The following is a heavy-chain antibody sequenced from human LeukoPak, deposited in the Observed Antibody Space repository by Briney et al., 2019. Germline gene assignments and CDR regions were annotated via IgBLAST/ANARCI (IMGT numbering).Heavy chain of an antibody. Sequence: GGSLRLSCATSGFTFDDYAMHWVRQAPGKGLEWVSGITWNSVTIGYADSVKGRFTISRDNAKNSLYLQMNSLRAEDTAVYYCARVGGPDYYDSSGYWDDAFDIWGQGTMVTVSS. CDR3: ARVGGPDYYDSSGYWDDAFDI. CDR1: GFTFDDYA. V-gene: IGHV3-9*01. D-gene: IGHD3-22*01. J-gene: IGHJ3*02. CDR2: ITWNSVTI.